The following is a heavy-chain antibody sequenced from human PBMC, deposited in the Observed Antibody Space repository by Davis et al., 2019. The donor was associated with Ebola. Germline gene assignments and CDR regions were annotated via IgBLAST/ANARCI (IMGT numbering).Heavy chain of an antibody. D-gene: IGHD6-19*01. Sequence: GESLKISCEASGFTFSTCGLSWVRQAPGKGLEWVSAISGRSGRTYFADSVKGRFTITRDNSENTLYLQMDSLRVDDTAVYYCAKETPGSGWYTADHWGQGILVVVSS. V-gene: IGHV3-23*01. J-gene: IGHJ4*02. CDR1: GFTFSTCG. CDR2: ISGRSGRT. CDR3: AKETPGSGWYTADH.